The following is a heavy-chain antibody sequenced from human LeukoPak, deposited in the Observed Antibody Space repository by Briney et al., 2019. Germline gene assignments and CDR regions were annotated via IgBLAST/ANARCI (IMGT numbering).Heavy chain of an antibody. CDR1: GFTFTDYY. CDR2: ISPTGSRI. V-gene: IGHV3-11*04. Sequence: GGSLRLSCAASGFTFTDYYMSWIRQAPGKGLEWISYISPTGSRIYYTDSVKGRFTISRDNAKNSLYLQMNSLRAEDTAVYYCARAFIAVAVSYYWGQGTLVTVSS. CDR3: ARAFIAVAVSYY. D-gene: IGHD6-19*01. J-gene: IGHJ4*02.